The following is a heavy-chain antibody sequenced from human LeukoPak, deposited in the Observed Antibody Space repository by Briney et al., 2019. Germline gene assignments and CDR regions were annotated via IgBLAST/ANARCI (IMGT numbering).Heavy chain of an antibody. CDR3: ARMKYSYGSEYDY. D-gene: IGHD5-18*01. CDR1: GFTFSSYW. V-gene: IGHV3-7*01. CDR2: IKQDGSEK. Sequence: GGSLRLSCAASGFTFSSYWMSWVRQAPGKGLEWVANIKQDGSEKYYVDSVKGRFTISRDNAKNSLYLQMNSLRAEDTAVYYCARMKYSYGSEYDYWGQGTLVTVSS. J-gene: IGHJ4*02.